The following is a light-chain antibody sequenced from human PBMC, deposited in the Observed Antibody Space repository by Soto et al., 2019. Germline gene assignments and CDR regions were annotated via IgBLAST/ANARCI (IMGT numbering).Light chain of an antibody. CDR2: AAS. Sequence: IEMTQSTSTISASVGDRVTITCRASQSISSWLAWYQQKPGKAPKLLIYAASILQSGVPSRFSGSGSGTGFSLTISSLQPEDFATYYCQQTYSTLRTFAQGTKVDIK. CDR1: QSISSW. V-gene: IGKV1-39*01. J-gene: IGKJ1*01. CDR3: QQTYSTLRT.